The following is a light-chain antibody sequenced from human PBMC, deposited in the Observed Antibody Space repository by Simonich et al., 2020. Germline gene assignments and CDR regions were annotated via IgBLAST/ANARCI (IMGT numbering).Light chain of an antibody. CDR3: QQYNNWPPIT. J-gene: IGKJ5*01. CDR1: QSVSSN. Sequence: EIVMTQSPATLSVSPGERATLSGRPSQSVSSNLAWYQQKPGQAPRLLIYGASTRATGIPARVSGSGSGTEFTLTISSMQSEDFAVYYCQQYNNWPPITFGQGTRLEIK. CDR2: GAS. V-gene: IGKV3-15*01.